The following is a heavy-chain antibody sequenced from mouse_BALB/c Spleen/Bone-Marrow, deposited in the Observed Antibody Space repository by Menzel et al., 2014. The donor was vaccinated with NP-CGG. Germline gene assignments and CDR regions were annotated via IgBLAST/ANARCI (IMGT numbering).Heavy chain of an antibody. CDR3: AMGVRLYWYFDV. CDR2: INPINGDT. CDR1: GYTFTDYY. D-gene: IGHD2-14*01. J-gene: IGHJ1*01. V-gene: IGHV1-26*01. Sequence: EVQLQQSGPELVKPGASVKMSCKASGYTFTDYYMKWVKQSHGESLEWIGDINPINGDTFYNQKFKGKATLTVAKSSSTAYMQLDSLTSEDSAVYYCAMGVRLYWYFDVWGAGTTVTVSS.